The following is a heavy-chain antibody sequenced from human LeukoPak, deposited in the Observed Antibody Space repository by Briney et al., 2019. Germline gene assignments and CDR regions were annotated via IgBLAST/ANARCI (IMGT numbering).Heavy chain of an antibody. D-gene: IGHD1-1*01. CDR3: ARVLGSGTPNDAFDI. J-gene: IGHJ3*02. CDR1: GYTFTSDD. Sequence: ASVKVSCKASGYTFTSDDINWVRQATGQGPEWMGWMNPNSGNTGFAQKFQGRVTMTRDTSISTAYMELSRLRSDDTAVYYCARVLGSGTPNDAFDIWGQGTMVTVSS. CDR2: MNPNSGNT. V-gene: IGHV1-8*01.